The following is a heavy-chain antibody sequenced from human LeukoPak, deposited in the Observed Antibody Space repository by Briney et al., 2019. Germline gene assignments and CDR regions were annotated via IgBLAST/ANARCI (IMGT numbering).Heavy chain of an antibody. D-gene: IGHD6-19*01. CDR3: ARGLEEGGVLRWRLEGHYGMDV. Sequence: GGSLRLSCAASGFTFSSYSMNWVRQAPGKGLEWVSSISSSSSYIYYADSVKGRFTISRDNAKNSLYLQMNSLRAEDTAVYYCARGLEEGGVLRWRLEGHYGMDVWGQGTTVTVSS. V-gene: IGHV3-21*01. CDR1: GFTFSSYS. J-gene: IGHJ6*02. CDR2: ISSSSSYI.